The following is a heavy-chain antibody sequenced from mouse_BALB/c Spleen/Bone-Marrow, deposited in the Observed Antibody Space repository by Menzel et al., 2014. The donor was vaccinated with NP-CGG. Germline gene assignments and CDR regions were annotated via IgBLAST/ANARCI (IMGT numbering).Heavy chain of an antibody. CDR3: TRSRRAMDH. D-gene: IGHD2-12*01. Sequence: VKLQESGAELVKPGASVKLSCKASGYTCTSYYMCWVKQRPGQGLEWIGEINPSNGGTNFNEKFKSKATLTVDKSSSAAYMSLSSLTSEDSAVYYCTRSRRAMDHWGQGTSVTVSS. CDR1: GYTCTSYY. V-gene: IGHV1S81*02. CDR2: INPSNGGT. J-gene: IGHJ4*01.